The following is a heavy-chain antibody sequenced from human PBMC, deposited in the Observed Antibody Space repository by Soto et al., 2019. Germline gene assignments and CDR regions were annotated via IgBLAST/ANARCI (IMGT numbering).Heavy chain of an antibody. CDR1: GFTFSSHW. V-gene: IGHV3-7*01. Sequence: PGGSLRLSGAASGFTFSSHWMTWVRQAPGKGLEWVANIKQDGSERYYVDSVKGRFSISRDNAENSLYLQMTGLRAEDTAVYYCAREDTYGLYVDYWGQGTLVTVSS. CDR3: AREDTYGLYVDY. D-gene: IGHD5-18*01. CDR2: IKQDGSER. J-gene: IGHJ4*02.